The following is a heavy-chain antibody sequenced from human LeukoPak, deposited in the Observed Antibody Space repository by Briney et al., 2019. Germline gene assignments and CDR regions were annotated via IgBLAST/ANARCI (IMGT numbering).Heavy chain of an antibody. V-gene: IGHV3-7*01. Sequence: TGGSLRLSCAASGFTFSGHWMSWVRQAPGKGLEWVANINQGGSDKYYEDSVKGRFTISRDNANNLLYLQMNSLRGEDTAVYYCTRDRSRAEDDWGQGTLVTVSS. CDR1: GFTFSGHW. J-gene: IGHJ4*02. D-gene: IGHD1-14*01. CDR2: INQGGSDK. CDR3: TRDRSRAEDD.